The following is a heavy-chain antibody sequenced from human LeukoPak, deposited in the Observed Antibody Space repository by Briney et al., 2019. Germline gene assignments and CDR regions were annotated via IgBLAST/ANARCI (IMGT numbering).Heavy chain of an antibody. CDR1: GFTFSSYA. V-gene: IGHV3-23*01. CDR2: ISGSGGST. CDR3: AKGLYYDFWSGYLAY. D-gene: IGHD3-3*01. Sequence: PGGSLRLSCAASGFTFSSYAMSWVRQAPGKGLEWVSAISGSGGSTYYADSVKGRFTISRDNSKNTLYLQMSNLRAEDTAVYYCAKGLYYDFWSGYLAYWGQGTLVTVSS. J-gene: IGHJ4*02.